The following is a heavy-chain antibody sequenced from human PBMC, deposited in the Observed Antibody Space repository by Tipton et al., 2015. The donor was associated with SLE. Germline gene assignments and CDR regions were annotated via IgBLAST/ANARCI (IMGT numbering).Heavy chain of an antibody. V-gene: IGHV4-34*01. Sequence: TLSLTCAVYGGSFSGYSWSWIRQTPGKGLEWIGEINHSGSTNYNPSLKSRVTISVDTSKNQFSLKLSSVTAADTAVYYCARGGHSSSSNYFDYWGQGTLVTVSS. CDR1: GGSFSGYS. CDR3: ARGGHSSSSNYFDY. D-gene: IGHD6-6*01. CDR2: INHSGST. J-gene: IGHJ4*02.